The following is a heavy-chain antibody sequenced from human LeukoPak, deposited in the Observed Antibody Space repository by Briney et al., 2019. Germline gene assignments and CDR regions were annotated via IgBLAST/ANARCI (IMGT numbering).Heavy chain of an antibody. CDR2: IYYSGST. D-gene: IGHD6-19*01. CDR1: GGSISSYY. J-gene: IGHJ3*02. Sequence: PSETLSLTCTVSGGSISSYYWSWIRQPPGKGLEWIGYIYYSGSTNYNPSLQSRVTISVDTSKNQFSLKLSSVTAADTAVYYYARVGYSSGWYEAFDIWGQGTMVTVSS. CDR3: ARVGYSSGWYEAFDI. V-gene: IGHV4-59*01.